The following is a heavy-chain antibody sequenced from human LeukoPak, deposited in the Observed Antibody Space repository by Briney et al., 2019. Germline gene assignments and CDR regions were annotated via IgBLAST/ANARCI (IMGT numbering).Heavy chain of an antibody. CDR2: IYYSGSI. D-gene: IGHD3-22*01. Sequence: SETLSLTCAVSGGSISSTSYYWDWIRQPPGKGLEWIGPIYYSGSIYHNPSLKSRVTMSVDTSRNQFSLKLSSVDAADTAVYYCAKAGVRYFDSSGLYAFDFWGQGTTVTVSS. CDR3: AKAGVRYFDSSGLYAFDF. J-gene: IGHJ3*01. CDR1: GGSISSTSYY. V-gene: IGHV4-39*01.